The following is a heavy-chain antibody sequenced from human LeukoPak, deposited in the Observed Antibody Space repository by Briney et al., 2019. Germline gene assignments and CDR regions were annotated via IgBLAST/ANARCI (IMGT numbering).Heavy chain of an antibody. V-gene: IGHV4-59*01. CDR2: IYYSGSN. D-gene: IGHD2-15*01. CDR3: ARDRFTRYCSGGSCYAYYYGMDV. Sequence: SETLSLTCTVSGGSISRYYWSWIRQPPGKGLEWIGYIYYSGSNNYHPSLKSRVTISVDTSRNQFSLKLSSVTAADTAVYYCARDRFTRYCSGGSCYAYYYGMDVWGQGTTVTVSS. J-gene: IGHJ6*02. CDR1: GGSISRYY.